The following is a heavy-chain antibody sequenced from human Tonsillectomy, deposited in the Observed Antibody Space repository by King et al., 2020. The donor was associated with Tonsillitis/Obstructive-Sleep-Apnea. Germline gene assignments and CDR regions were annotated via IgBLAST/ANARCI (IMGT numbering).Heavy chain of an antibody. Sequence: VQLQQWGAGLLKPSETLSLTCAVDGGSFSGYYWSWIRQHPGKGLEWIGEINHSRSTNYNPSLKSRVTISVDTSQKQFSLKLSSVTAADTAVYYCARGQSMFRGVRGYYFDYWGQGTRVTVSS. J-gene: IGHJ4*02. D-gene: IGHD3-10*01. V-gene: IGHV4-34*01. CDR2: INHSRST. CDR1: GGSFSGYY. CDR3: ARGQSMFRGVRGYYFDY.